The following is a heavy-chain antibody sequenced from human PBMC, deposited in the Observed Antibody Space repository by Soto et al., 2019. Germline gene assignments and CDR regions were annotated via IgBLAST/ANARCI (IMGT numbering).Heavy chain of an antibody. Sequence: EVQLVESGGGLVKPGGSLRLSCAASGFTFSSYSMNWVRQAPGKGLEWVSSISSSSSYIYYADSVKGRFTISRDNAKNSLYLQMNGLRAEDTAVYYCARDGGYCSSTSCPPTYYYYYGMDVWGQGTTVTVSS. V-gene: IGHV3-21*01. CDR3: ARDGGYCSSTSCPPTYYYYYGMDV. CDR1: GFTFSSYS. D-gene: IGHD2-2*01. J-gene: IGHJ6*02. CDR2: ISSSSSYI.